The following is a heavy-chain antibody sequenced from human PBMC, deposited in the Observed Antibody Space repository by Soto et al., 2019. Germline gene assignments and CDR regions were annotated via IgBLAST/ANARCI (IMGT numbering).Heavy chain of an antibody. CDR1: GYDFTRYA. J-gene: IGHJ5*02. V-gene: IGHV1-18*01. CDR3: ARDGMGYCSSTSCYAWFDP. D-gene: IGHD2-2*01. CDR2: ISAYNGNT. Sequence: AASVKVSSNASGYDFTRYARHRLRQSPGQRLEWMGWISAYNGNTNYAQKLQGRVTMTTDTSTSTAYMELRSLRSDDTAVYYCARDGMGYCSSTSCYAWFDPWGQGTLVTVT.